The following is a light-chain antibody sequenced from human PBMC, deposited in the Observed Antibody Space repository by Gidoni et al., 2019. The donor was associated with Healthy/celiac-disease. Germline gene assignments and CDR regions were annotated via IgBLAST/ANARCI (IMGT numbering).Light chain of an antibody. Sequence: EIVLTPSPGTLSLSPGERAPLTCRASQSVSSSYFTWYQQKPGQAPRLLLYGACSRATGIPDRFSGSGSGTDFTLTSSRLEPEDFAVYYCQQYGSSPFGGGTKVEIK. CDR1: QSVSSSY. CDR2: GAC. CDR3: QQYGSSP. J-gene: IGKJ4*01. V-gene: IGKV3-20*01.